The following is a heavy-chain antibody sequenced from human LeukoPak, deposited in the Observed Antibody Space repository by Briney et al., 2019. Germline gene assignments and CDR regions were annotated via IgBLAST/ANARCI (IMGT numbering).Heavy chain of an antibody. CDR1: GFTLRRYW. J-gene: IGHJ3*02. Sequence: PGGSLRLSCVASGFTLRRYWLRWVRQAPGKGLEWVSRISPVDESTSYTDSVRGRFTISRDSAKNTLYLQMNSLRAEDTAVYYCLTILEDTVNGFDMWGQGTMVTVSS. D-gene: IGHD1-1*01. CDR2: ISPVDEST. V-gene: IGHV3-74*01. CDR3: LTILEDTVNGFDM.